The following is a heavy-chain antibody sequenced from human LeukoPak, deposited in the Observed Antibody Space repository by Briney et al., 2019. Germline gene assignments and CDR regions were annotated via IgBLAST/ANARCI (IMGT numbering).Heavy chain of an antibody. CDR2: INHSGST. Sequence: PSETLSLTCAVYGGSFSGYYWSWIRQPPGKGLAWIGEINHSGSTNYNPSLKSRVTISVDTSKNQFSLKLSSVTAADTAVYYCARRVGYYYDSSGYDYWGQGTLVTVSS. V-gene: IGHV4-34*01. CDR3: ARRVGYYYDSSGYDY. J-gene: IGHJ4*02. CDR1: GGSFSGYY. D-gene: IGHD3-22*01.